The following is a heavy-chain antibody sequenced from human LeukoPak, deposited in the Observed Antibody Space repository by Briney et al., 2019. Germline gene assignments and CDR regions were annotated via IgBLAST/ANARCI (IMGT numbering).Heavy chain of an antibody. CDR3: ARAYCGGDCLSGWFDP. J-gene: IGHJ5*02. V-gene: IGHV1-18*01. Sequence: ASVKVSCKASGYTFTSYGISWVRQAPGQGLEWMGWISAYNGSTNYAQKLQGRVTMTTDTSTSTAYMELRSLRSDDTAVYYCARAYCGGDCLSGWFDPWGQGTLVTVSS. D-gene: IGHD2-21*02. CDR1: GYTFTSYG. CDR2: ISAYNGST.